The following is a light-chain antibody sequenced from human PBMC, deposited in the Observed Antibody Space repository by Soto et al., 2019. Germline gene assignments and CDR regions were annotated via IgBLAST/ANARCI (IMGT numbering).Light chain of an antibody. J-gene: IGLJ1*01. Sequence: QSALTQPASVSGSPGQSITISCTGTRSDVGGYNYVSWYQQHPGKAPKLMIYDVNNRPSGVSNRFSGSKSGNTASLTISGLQAEDEADYYCSSYAGSTTPYVFGTGTKVTVL. CDR1: RSDVGGYNY. CDR3: SSYAGSTTPYV. V-gene: IGLV2-14*01. CDR2: DVN.